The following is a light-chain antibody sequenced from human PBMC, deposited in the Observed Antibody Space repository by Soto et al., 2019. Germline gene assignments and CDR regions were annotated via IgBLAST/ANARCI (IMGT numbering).Light chain of an antibody. Sequence: EIMMTQSPGTLSVSPGEGATLSCTASQSVNLNLAWYQQKPGQPPRLLLYGASTRATSIPVRFRGSGSGTEFTLNISSLQSEDCAVACCHQYNSWPRGTFGPGTKVEIK. CDR3: HQYNSWPRGT. V-gene: IGKV3-15*01. CDR1: QSVNLN. J-gene: IGKJ3*01. CDR2: GAS.